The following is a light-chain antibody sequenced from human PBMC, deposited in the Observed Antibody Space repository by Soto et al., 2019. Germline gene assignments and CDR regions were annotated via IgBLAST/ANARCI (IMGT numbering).Light chain of an antibody. Sequence: EIVLTQSPGTLSLSPGERATLSCRATRSVRSTSLAGYQQIPGQAPRLLIYGASSRATGVPERFSGSGSEPDFTLTISRLEPEDFAVYYCQEYGSSPPYTFGQGTKLEI. V-gene: IGKV3-20*01. CDR2: GAS. CDR1: RSVRSTS. CDR3: QEYGSSPPYT. J-gene: IGKJ2*01.